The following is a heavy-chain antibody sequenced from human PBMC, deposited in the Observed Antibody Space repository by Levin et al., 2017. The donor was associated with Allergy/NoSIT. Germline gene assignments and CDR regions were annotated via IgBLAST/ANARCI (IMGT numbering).Heavy chain of an antibody. CDR3: SRFGGFDV. CDR2: IRSKAYDGTT. V-gene: IGHV3-49*03. Sequence: GVLRLSCTTSGFTFGDYAMSWFRQAPGKGLEWLSFIRSKAYDGTTEYAASVKGRFTISRDDSNSIAYLQMNSLKTEDTAVYYCSRFGGFDVWGQGTLVTVSS. CDR1: GFTFGDYA. J-gene: IGHJ4*02. D-gene: IGHD3-10*01.